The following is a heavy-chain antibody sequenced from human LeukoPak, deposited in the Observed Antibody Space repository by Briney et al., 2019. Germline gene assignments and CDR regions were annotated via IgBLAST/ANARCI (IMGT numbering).Heavy chain of an antibody. CDR3: ARVVYDYGDLMSSSYYYYYYMDV. Sequence: SETLSPTCTVSGGSISSSSYYWGWIRHPPGKGLEWIGSIYYSGSTYYNPSLKSRVTISVDTSKNQFSLKLSSVTAADTAVYYCARVVYDYGDLMSSSYYYYYYMDVWGKGTTVTVSS. CDR1: GGSISSSSYY. V-gene: IGHV4-39*07. D-gene: IGHD4-17*01. CDR2: IYYSGST. J-gene: IGHJ6*03.